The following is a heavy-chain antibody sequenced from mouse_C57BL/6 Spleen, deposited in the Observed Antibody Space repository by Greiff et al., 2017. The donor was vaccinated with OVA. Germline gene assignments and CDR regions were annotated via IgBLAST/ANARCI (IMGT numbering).Heavy chain of an antibody. CDR3: ARWDCNYDY. D-gene: IGHD2-1*01. CDR1: GYTFTNYW. Sequence: VQLQQSGAELVKPGASVKLSCKASGYTFTNYWMHWVKQRPGRSLEWIGRIDPNSGGTNYNEKFKSKATLTVDKTSSTAYMKLSCLTTEDSAVYYCARWDCNYDYWGQGTTLTVSS. J-gene: IGHJ2*01. V-gene: IGHV1-72*01. CDR2: IDPNSGGT.